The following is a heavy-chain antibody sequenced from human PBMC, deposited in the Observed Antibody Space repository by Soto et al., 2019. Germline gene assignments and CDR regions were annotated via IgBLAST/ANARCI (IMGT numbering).Heavy chain of an antibody. V-gene: IGHV3-21*01. Sequence: GGSLRLSCAASGFTFSSYSMNWVRQAPGKGLEWVSSISSSSSYIYYADSVKGRFTISRDNAKNSLYLQMNSLRAEDTAVYYCARIKTYYYDSSDPKKHQAYGMDVWGQGTTVTVSS. CDR2: ISSSSSYI. D-gene: IGHD3-22*01. J-gene: IGHJ6*02. CDR3: ARIKTYYYDSSDPKKHQAYGMDV. CDR1: GFTFSSYS.